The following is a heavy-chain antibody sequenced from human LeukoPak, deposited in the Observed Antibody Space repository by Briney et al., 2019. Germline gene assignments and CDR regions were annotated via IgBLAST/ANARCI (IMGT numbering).Heavy chain of an antibody. D-gene: IGHD6-13*01. J-gene: IGHJ5*02. V-gene: IGHV3-9*01. Sequence: GGSLRLSCAASGFTFDDYAMHWVRQVPGKGLEWVSGISWTSDTIAYADSVKGRFTISRDNAKNSLYLQMNSLRAEDTAVYYCARPRYSSSRNWFDPWGQGTLVTVSS. CDR1: GFTFDDYA. CDR2: ISWTSDTI. CDR3: ARPRYSSSRNWFDP.